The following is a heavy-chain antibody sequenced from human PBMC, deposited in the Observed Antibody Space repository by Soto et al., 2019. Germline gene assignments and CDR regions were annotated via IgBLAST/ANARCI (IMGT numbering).Heavy chain of an antibody. J-gene: IGHJ6*02. CDR2: IYNDGTT. D-gene: IGHD3-10*01. CDR3: VRPLPSGRNYGMDV. V-gene: IGHV3-53*01. Sequence: VQLVESGGGLIQPGGSLRLSCTASGLSVRNNYMSWVRQAPGMGLEWVSVIYNDGTTYYADSVKGRFTISRDTSKNTLSRQMDSLRAEDTAVYYCVRPLPSGRNYGMDVWGQGTTVTVSS. CDR1: GLSVRNNY.